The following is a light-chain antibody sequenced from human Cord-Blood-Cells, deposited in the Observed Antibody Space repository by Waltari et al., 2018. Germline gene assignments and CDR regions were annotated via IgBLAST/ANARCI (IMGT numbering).Light chain of an antibody. V-gene: IGKV1-39*01. J-gene: IGKJ3*01. Sequence: DIQMTQSPYSLSASVGDRVTIPCRASQSISSYLNWYQQKPGKAPKLLIYAASSLQSGVPSRFSGSGSGTDFTLTISSLQPEDFATYYCQQSYSTPFTFGPGTKVDIK. CDR1: QSISSY. CDR3: QQSYSTPFT. CDR2: AAS.